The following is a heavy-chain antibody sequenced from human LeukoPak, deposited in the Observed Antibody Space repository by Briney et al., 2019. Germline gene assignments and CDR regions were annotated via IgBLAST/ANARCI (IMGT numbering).Heavy chain of an antibody. CDR3: TRHTIDY. V-gene: IGHV3-73*01. J-gene: IGHJ4*01. CDR2: IRPKTANYAS. CDR1: GFTFSDAA. Sequence: GGSLRLSCAASGFTFSDAALHWVRQASGKGLEWVGRIRPKTANYASAYAESVKGRFTISRDDSKNTAYLQMDSLKTEDTAVYYCTRHTIDYWGQGTLVTVSS. D-gene: IGHD2-2*01.